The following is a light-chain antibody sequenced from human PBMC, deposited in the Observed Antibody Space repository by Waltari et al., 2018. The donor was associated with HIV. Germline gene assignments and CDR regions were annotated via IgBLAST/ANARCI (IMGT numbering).Light chain of an antibody. J-gene: IGLJ2*01. CDR3: SAWDRSLSAVV. V-gene: IGLV10-54*04. CDR2: GNN. Sequence: QAGLTQPPSVSTGSRQTATPTRPGTSDNVGTQGATWLQQHQGHPPKLLFYGNNNRRSGISERFSASRSGNTASLTITGLQPEDEADYFCSAWDRSLSAVVFGGGTTLIVL. CDR1: SDNVGTQG.